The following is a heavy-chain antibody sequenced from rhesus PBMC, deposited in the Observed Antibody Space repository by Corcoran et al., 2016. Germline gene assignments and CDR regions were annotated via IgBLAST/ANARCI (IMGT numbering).Heavy chain of an antibody. D-gene: IGHD6-31*01. V-gene: IGHV4-99*02. CDR3: VRDRSNGWYEAFAF. CDR1: GYSISSGSC. Sequence: QVQLQESGPGLVKPSETLSLTCAVSGYSISSGSCWGWFRQPPGMGLEYIGYISGSSGSTDYNPSLKRRVTISKDTSKNQFSLKLSSVTAADTADYYCVRDRSNGWYEAFAFWGQGLRVTVSS. CDR2: ISGSSGST. J-gene: IGHJ3*01.